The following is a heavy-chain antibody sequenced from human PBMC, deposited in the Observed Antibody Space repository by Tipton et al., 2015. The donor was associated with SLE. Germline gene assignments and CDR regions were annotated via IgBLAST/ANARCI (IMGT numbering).Heavy chain of an antibody. V-gene: IGHV4-34*01. CDR3: ARGRPAFDI. CDR1: GGSFSGYY. Sequence: TLSLTCAVYGGSFSGYYWSWIRQPPGKGLEWIGEINHSGSTNYNPSLKSRVTISVDTSKNQFSLKLSSVTAADTAVYYCARGRPAFDIWGQGTMVTASS. J-gene: IGHJ3*02. CDR2: INHSGST.